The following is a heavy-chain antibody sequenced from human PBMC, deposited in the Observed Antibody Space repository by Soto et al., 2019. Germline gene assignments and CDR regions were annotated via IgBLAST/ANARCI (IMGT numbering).Heavy chain of an antibody. J-gene: IGHJ4*02. CDR3: SRDGGFGELKY. CDR1: GDTFSGYP. Sequence: QVQLVQSGAELKKPGSSVKVSCKASGDTFSGYPINWVRQAPGEGLEWMGRIIPVFGTTNDAQRFEGRVTFTADESTNTAYMELRGLLSEETAVSYCSRDGGFGELKYWGPGTLVTVSS. V-gene: IGHV1-69*18. CDR2: IIPVFGTT. D-gene: IGHD3-10*01.